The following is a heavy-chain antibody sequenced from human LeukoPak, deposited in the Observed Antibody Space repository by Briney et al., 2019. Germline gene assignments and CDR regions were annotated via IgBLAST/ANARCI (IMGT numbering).Heavy chain of an antibody. CDR2: ISGSGGST. V-gene: IGHV3-23*01. Sequence: GSLRLSCAVSGFTFSSYAMSRVRQAPGKGLEWVSAISGSGGSTYYADSVKGRFTISRDNSKNTLYLQMNNLRAEDTAVYYCAKSDGDYGASASDIWGQGTMVTVSS. D-gene: IGHD4-17*01. J-gene: IGHJ3*02. CDR3: AKSDGDYGASASDI. CDR1: GFTFSSYA.